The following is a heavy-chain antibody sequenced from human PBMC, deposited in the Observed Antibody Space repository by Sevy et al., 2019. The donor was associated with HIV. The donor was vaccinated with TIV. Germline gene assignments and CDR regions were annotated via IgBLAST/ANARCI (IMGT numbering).Heavy chain of an antibody. CDR1: GGSFSGYY. V-gene: IGHV4-34*01. D-gene: IGHD5-18*01. CDR2: INHSGST. Sequence: SETLSLTCAVYGGSFSGYYWSWIRQPPGKGLEWIGEINHSGSTNYNPSLKSRVTISVDTSKNQFSVKLSSVTAADTAVYYCARSSVDTAMVAFDYWGQGTLVTVSS. CDR3: ARSSVDTAMVAFDY. J-gene: IGHJ4*02.